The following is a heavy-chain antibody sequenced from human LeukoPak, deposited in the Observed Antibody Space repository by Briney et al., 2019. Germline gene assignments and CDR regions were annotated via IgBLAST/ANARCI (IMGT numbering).Heavy chain of an antibody. V-gene: IGHV1-2*02. CDR3: ARGSTMVRGVPDAFDI. D-gene: IGHD3-10*01. Sequence: PVASVKVSCKASGYTFTGYYMHWVRQAPGQGLEWMGWINPNSGGTNYAQKFQGRVTMTRDTPISTAYMELSRLRSDDTAVYYCARGSTMVRGVPDAFDIWGQGTMVAVSS. CDR1: GYTFTGYY. CDR2: INPNSGGT. J-gene: IGHJ3*02.